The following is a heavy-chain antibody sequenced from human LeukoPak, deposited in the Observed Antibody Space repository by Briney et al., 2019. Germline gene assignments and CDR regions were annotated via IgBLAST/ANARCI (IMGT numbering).Heavy chain of an antibody. D-gene: IGHD4-23*01. V-gene: IGHV3-23*01. CDR3: AMNAVNGGNSEYYFDY. Sequence: PGGSLRLSCAASGFTFSSYAMSWVRQAPGKGLEWVSAISGSGGSTYYADSVKGRFTISRDNSKNTLYLQMNSLRAEDTAVYYCAMNAVNGGNSEYYFDYWGQGTLVTVSS. J-gene: IGHJ4*02. CDR2: ISGSGGST. CDR1: GFTFSSYA.